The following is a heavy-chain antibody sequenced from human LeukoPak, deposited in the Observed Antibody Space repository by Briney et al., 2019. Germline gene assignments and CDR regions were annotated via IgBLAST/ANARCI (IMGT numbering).Heavy chain of an antibody. Sequence: GGSLRLSRVASGFTFTTYSVNWVRLAPGKGLEWVSSISTTGDFIHYADSVKGRFTISRDNAKNSLYLPMNSLRAEDTAIYYCAGRDCTNGLCQFDYWGQGTLVTVSS. V-gene: IGHV3-21*01. J-gene: IGHJ4*02. D-gene: IGHD2-8*01. CDR2: ISTTGDFI. CDR3: AGRDCTNGLCQFDY. CDR1: GFTFTTYS.